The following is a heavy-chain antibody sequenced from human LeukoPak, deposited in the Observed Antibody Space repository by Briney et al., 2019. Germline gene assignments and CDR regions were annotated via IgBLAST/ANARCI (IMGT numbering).Heavy chain of an antibody. D-gene: IGHD5-18*01. V-gene: IGHV3-15*01. CDR2: IKSKTDGGTT. CDR1: GFIVTDAW. CDR3: TTDDLSGYSYGYPRDY. Sequence: GGSLRLSCAPSGFIVTDAWMSWVRQAPGKGLEWVGRIKSKTDGGTTDYAAPVKGRFTISRDDSKNTLYLQMNSLKTEDTAVYYCTTDDLSGYSYGYPRDYWGQGTLVTASS. J-gene: IGHJ4*02.